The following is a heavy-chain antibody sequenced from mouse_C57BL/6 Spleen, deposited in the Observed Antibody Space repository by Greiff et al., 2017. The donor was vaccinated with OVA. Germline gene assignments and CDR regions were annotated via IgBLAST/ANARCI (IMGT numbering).Heavy chain of an antibody. CDR2: IDPETGGT. Sequence: QVQLQQSGAELARPGASVTLSCKASGYTFTDYEMHWVKQTPVHGLEWIGAIDPETGGTAYNQKFKGKAILTADKSSSTAYMELRSLTSVDSAVYYCTRWSYGYDGSFDYWGQGTTLTVSS. V-gene: IGHV1-15*01. J-gene: IGHJ2*01. CDR3: TRWSYGYDGSFDY. D-gene: IGHD2-2*01. CDR1: GYTFTDYE.